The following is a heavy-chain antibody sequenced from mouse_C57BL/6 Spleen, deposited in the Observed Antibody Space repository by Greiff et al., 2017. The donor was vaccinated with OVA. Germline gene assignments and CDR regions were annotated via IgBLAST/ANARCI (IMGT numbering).Heavy chain of an antibody. J-gene: IGHJ2*01. Sequence: QVQLQQSGAELVRPGASVTLSCKASGYTFTDYEMHWVKQTPVHGLEWIGAIDPETGGTAYNQKFKGKAILTADKSSSTAYMELRSLTSEDSAVYYCTRTTTDDIDYWGQGTTLTVSS. D-gene: IGHD1-1*01. CDR1: GYTFTDYE. CDR3: TRTTTDDIDY. V-gene: IGHV1-15*01. CDR2: IDPETGGT.